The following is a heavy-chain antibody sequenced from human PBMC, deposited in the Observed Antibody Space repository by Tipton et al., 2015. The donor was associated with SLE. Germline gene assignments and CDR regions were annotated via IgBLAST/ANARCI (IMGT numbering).Heavy chain of an antibody. CDR2: IWYDGTNK. Sequence: SLRLSCAASGFTFSNYGMHWVRQAPGKGLEWVAVIWYDGTNKYYADSVKGRFTISRDNSKNTLYLHMNRLRAEDTAVYYCARASGGLVDFWGLGTLVTVSS. CDR1: GFTFSNYG. D-gene: IGHD3-10*01. V-gene: IGHV3-33*01. J-gene: IGHJ4*02. CDR3: ARASGGLVDF.